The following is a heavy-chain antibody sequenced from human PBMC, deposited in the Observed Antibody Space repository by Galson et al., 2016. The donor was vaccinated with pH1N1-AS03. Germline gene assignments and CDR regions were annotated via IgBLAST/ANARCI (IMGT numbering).Heavy chain of an antibody. Sequence: SVKVSCKASGYTFLSYAISWVRQAPGQRLEWMGWITGDNRKTKHSPKFQVSVAMNADTVTDKAYMELSSLRSDDTAVYYCARGDGNSWHNWFDTWGQGTLVSVSS. CDR2: ITGDNRKT. CDR1: GYTFLSYA. D-gene: IGHD6-13*01. J-gene: IGHJ5*02. CDR3: ARGDGNSWHNWFDT. V-gene: IGHV1-18*04.